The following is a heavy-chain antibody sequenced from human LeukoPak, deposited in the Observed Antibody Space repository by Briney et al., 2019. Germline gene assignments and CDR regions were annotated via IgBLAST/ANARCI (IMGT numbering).Heavy chain of an antibody. Sequence: GGSLRLSCAASGFTFSKAWMSWVRQAPGKGLEWVGRIKSKTDGGTTDYAAPVKGRFTISRDDSKNTLYLQMDSLKTEDTAVYYCTTEWFAATPGYWGQGTLVTVSS. D-gene: IGHD2-15*01. V-gene: IGHV3-15*01. CDR2: IKSKTDGGTT. CDR1: GFTFSKAW. CDR3: TTEWFAATPGY. J-gene: IGHJ4*02.